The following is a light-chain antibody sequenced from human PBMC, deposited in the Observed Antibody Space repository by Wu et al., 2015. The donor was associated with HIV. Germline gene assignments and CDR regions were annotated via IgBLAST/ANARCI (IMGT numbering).Light chain of an antibody. V-gene: IGKV1-5*03. CDR3: QQYNGYSRN. CDR1: QSISHW. J-gene: IGKJ2*01. CDR2: KAS. Sequence: DIQMTQSPSTLSASVGDRVTITCRASQSISHWLAWYQQKPGKAPNLLIYKASSLESGVPSRFSGSGSGTEFALTISSLQPDDFATYYCQQYNGYSRNFGQGTKLEIK.